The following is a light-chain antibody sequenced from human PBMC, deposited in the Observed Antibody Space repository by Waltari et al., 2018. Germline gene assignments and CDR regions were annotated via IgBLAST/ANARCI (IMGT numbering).Light chain of an antibody. CDR2: DVS. CDR1: SSDVGRYTY. J-gene: IGLJ3*02. V-gene: IGLV2-14*01. Sequence: QSALTQPASVSGSPGQSITISCTGTSSDVGRYTYVSWYQQHPRKAPKLLIFDVSNRPSGVSNRFSGSKSGNTASLTISGLQAEDESDYYCCSFTSRSTWVFGGGTKLTVL. CDR3: CSFTSRSTWV.